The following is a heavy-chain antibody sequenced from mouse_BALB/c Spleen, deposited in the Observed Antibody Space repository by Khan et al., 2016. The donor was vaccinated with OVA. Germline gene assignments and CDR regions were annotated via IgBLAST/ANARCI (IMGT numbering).Heavy chain of an antibody. D-gene: IGHD2-4*01. J-gene: IGHJ2*01. V-gene: IGHV1-87*01. CDR1: GYTFTSYW. CDR3: ARGGITTGYFDY. CDR2: VYPGDGNT. Sequence: QVQLQQSGTELARPGASVKLSCKASGYTFTSYWMQWVKQRPGPGLEWIGAVYPGDGNTRSTQKFKGKATLTADKSSSTDYIQLSSLASEDAAVYYCARGGITTGYFDYWGQGTTLTVSS.